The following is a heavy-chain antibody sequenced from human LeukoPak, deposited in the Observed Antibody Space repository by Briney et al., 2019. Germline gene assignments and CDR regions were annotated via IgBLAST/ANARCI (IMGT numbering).Heavy chain of an antibody. CDR2: ISGSGDGT. D-gene: IGHD6-13*01. CDR3: AKTRPLDSSSWSHGDY. CDR1: GFTFSSYA. V-gene: IGHV3-23*01. Sequence: GGSLRLSCAASGFTFSSYAMSWVRQAPGKGLEWVSAISGSGDGTYYGDSVKGRFTISRDNSKNTLYLQMNSLRAEDTAVYYCAKTRPLDSSSWSHGDYWGQGTLVTVSS. J-gene: IGHJ4*02.